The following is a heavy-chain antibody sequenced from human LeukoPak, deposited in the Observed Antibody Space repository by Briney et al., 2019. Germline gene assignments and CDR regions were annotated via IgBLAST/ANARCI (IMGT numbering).Heavy chain of an antibody. J-gene: IGHJ6*02. Sequence: ASVKVSCKASGYTFTSYDINWVRQATGQGLEWMGWMNPNSGNTGYAQKFQGRVTMTRNTSISTAYMELSSLRSEDTAVYYCARGLLILVDYDILTGHDYYYGMDVWGQGTTVTVSS. CDR3: ARGLLILVDYDILTGHDYYYGMDV. D-gene: IGHD3-9*01. V-gene: IGHV1-8*01. CDR1: GYTFTSYD. CDR2: MNPNSGNT.